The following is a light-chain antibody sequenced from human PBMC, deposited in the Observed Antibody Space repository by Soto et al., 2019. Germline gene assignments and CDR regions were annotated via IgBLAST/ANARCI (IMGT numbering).Light chain of an antibody. CDR3: QQYNSYSPWT. Sequence: DIQMTQSPSTLYASVGDRVTITCRASQSISSWLAWYQQKQGKAPKLLIYKASSLESGVPSRFSGSGSGTEFNLTISSLQPDDFATYYCQQYNSYSPWTFGQGTKVEIK. CDR1: QSISSW. J-gene: IGKJ1*01. V-gene: IGKV1-5*03. CDR2: KAS.